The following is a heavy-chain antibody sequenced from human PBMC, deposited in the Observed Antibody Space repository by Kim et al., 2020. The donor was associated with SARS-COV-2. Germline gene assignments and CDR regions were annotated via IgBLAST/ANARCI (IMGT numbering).Heavy chain of an antibody. D-gene: IGHD6-13*01. V-gene: IGHV3-74*01. CDR2: ISNDETTI. CDR3: ARGTIAAPGLDY. Sequence: GGSLRLSCAASGFTFSSYWMHWVRQGPGKGLVWVSRISNDETTINYADSVKGRFTISKDNAKNTLYLQMSSLRAEDTAVYYCARGTIAAPGLDYWGQG. J-gene: IGHJ4*02. CDR1: GFTFSSYW.